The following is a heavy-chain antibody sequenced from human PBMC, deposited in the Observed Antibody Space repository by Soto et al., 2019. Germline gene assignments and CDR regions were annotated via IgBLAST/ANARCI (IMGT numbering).Heavy chain of an antibody. D-gene: IGHD1-1*01. V-gene: IGHV3-53*05. CDR2: FYAGGST. CDR3: ARGYQSNSYNVAY. J-gene: IGHJ4*02. Sequence: GGSLRLSCGPSGFTASSNYISWVRQAPGKGLEWVSVFYAGGSTYYAEPVKGRFTISRDSSSSTLYLQMNRLRLDDTAIYYCARGYQSNSYNVAYWGQGTLVTVSS. CDR1: GFTASSNY.